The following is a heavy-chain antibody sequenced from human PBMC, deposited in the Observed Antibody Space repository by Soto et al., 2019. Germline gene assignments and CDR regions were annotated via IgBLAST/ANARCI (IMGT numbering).Heavy chain of an antibody. CDR1: GSTFSSYA. Sequence: QVQLVQSGAEVKKPGSSVKVSCKASGSTFSSYAISWVRQAPGQGLEWMGGIIPIFGTANYAQKFQGRVTITADESTSTAYMELSSLRSEYTAVYYCARDSRSSGWYCPFDYWGQGTLVTVSS. J-gene: IGHJ4*02. CDR3: ARDSRSSGWYCPFDY. V-gene: IGHV1-69*01. CDR2: IIPIFGTA. D-gene: IGHD6-19*01.